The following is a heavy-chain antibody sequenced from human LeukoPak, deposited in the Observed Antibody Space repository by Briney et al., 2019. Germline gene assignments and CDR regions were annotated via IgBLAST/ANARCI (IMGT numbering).Heavy chain of an antibody. CDR1: GFTFSSYA. V-gene: IGHV3-23*01. CDR2: ISGSGGST. J-gene: IGHJ3*02. Sequence: PGGSLRLSCAASGFTFSSYAMSWVRQAPGKGLEWVSAISGSGGSTYYADSVKGRFTISRDNSKNTLYLQMNSLRAEDTAVYYCAKDQGARYFDWFPQVDHDAFDIWGQGTMVTVSS. D-gene: IGHD3-9*01. CDR3: AKDQGARYFDWFPQVDHDAFDI.